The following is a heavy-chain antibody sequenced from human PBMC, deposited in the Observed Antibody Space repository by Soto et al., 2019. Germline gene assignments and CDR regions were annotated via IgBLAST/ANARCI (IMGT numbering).Heavy chain of an antibody. D-gene: IGHD3-10*01. CDR1: GFTLSGRS. V-gene: IGHV3-74*01. CDR3: ARVCFGPDV. J-gene: IGHJ6*04. Sequence: EVQLVESGGGLVQPGGSLRLSCAASGFTLSGRSMHWVRQAPGKGLEWVSGIDNAGTDSTYADSVKGRFTSSRDNAKNMLYLHMNSLRVEDTSVYYCARVCFGPDVWGKGTTVTVSS. CDR2: IDNAGTDS.